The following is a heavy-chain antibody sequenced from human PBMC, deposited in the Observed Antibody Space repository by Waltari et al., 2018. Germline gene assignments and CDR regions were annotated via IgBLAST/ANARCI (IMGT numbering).Heavy chain of an antibody. CDR3: ARDRAVDYGDRLKAFDI. J-gene: IGHJ3*02. CDR1: GGSISSGGYY. D-gene: IGHD4-17*01. V-gene: IGHV4-31*03. Sequence: QVQLQESGPGLVKPSQTLSLTCTVSGGSISSGGYYWSWIRQPPGKGLEWIGYIYYSGSTYYNPSLKSRVTISVDTSKNQFSLKLSSVTAADTAVYYCARDRAVDYGDRLKAFDIWGQGTMVTVSS. CDR2: IYYSGST.